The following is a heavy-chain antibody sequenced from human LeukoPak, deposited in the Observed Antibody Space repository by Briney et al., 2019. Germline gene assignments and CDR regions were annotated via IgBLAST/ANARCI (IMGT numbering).Heavy chain of an antibody. CDR3: ARDRSEFDY. Sequence: SETLSLTCTVSGGSISSYYWSWIRQPPGKGPEWIGYIYYSGSTNYNPSLKSRLTISVDTSKNQFSLKLNSVTAADTAVYYCARDRSEFDYWGQGTLVTVSS. CDR2: IYYSGST. CDR1: GGSISSYY. V-gene: IGHV4-59*01. J-gene: IGHJ4*02.